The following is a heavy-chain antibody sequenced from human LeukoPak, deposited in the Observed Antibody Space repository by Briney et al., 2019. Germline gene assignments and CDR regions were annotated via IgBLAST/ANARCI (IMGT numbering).Heavy chain of an antibody. V-gene: IGHV1-3*01. CDR1: GYTFTSYA. Sequence: GASVKVSCKASGYTFTSYAMNWVRQAPGQGLEWMAWINVGNGNTKYSQNVQGRLTITTDTSATTAYMELSSLRSEDTALYFCARDLIVYGSGSYFDYWGQGTLVTVSS. D-gene: IGHD3-10*01. J-gene: IGHJ4*02. CDR2: INVGNGNT. CDR3: ARDLIVYGSGSYFDY.